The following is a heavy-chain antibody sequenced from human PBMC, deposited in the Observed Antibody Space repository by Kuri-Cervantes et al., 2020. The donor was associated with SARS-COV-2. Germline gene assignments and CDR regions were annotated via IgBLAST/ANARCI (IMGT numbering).Heavy chain of an antibody. J-gene: IGHJ3*02. CDR1: GFTFSSYA. CDR3: ARSRLPYSTRGFDAFDI. V-gene: IGHV3-30*04. Sequence: LSLTCAASGFTFSSYAMHWVRQAPGKGLEWVAVISYDGSNKYYADSVKGRFTIPRDNSKNTLHLQMNSLRAEDTAVYYCARSRLPYSTRGFDAFDIWGQGTMVTVSS. D-gene: IGHD6-13*01. CDR2: ISYDGSNK.